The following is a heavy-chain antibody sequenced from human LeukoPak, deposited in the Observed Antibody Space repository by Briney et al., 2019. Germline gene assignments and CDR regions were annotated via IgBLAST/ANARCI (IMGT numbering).Heavy chain of an antibody. Sequence: GGSLRLSCAASGFSFRTYGMHWVRQAPGKGLEWVAVMWFDGSNKNYVDPVKGRFTISRDISKNTVFLQMNSLRVEDTAVYYCACRPGIAAAGIDYWGQGTLVTVSS. D-gene: IGHD6-13*01. CDR1: GFSFRTYG. CDR2: MWFDGSNK. CDR3: ACRPGIAAAGIDY. J-gene: IGHJ4*02. V-gene: IGHV3-33*01.